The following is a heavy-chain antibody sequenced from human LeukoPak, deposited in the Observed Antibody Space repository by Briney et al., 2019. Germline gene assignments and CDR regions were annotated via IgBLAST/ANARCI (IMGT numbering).Heavy chain of an antibody. Sequence: GPSLRLSCAASGFTFSYYGMHWVRHAPGKGLQWVAVIWYDGSNKYYADSVKGRFTISRDNSKNTLYRQMNSLRAEDTTVYYCARDWIAVAGTPVLGVFDIWGQGTMVTVSS. D-gene: IGHD6-19*01. CDR2: IWYDGSNK. V-gene: IGHV3-33*01. CDR3: ARDWIAVAGTPVLGVFDI. CDR1: GFTFSYYG. J-gene: IGHJ3*02.